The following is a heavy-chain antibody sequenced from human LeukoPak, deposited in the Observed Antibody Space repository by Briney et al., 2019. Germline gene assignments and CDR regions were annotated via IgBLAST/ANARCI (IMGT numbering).Heavy chain of an antibody. CDR2: INPNSDGT. V-gene: IGHV1-2*02. J-gene: IGHJ5*02. Sequence: ASVKVSCKASGYTFTGYYMHLVRQAPGQGLEWMGWINPNSDGTNYAQKFQGRVTRTRATSISTASMELSRLSSDDTAVYYCARSHGGITIRNSFDPSGQGTLVTVSS. D-gene: IGHD3-3*01. CDR3: ARSHGGITIRNSFDP. CDR1: GYTFTGYY.